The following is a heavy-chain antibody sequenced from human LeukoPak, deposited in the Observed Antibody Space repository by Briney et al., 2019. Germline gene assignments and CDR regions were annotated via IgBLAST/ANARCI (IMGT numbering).Heavy chain of an antibody. D-gene: IGHD3-22*01. Sequence: GSLRLSCAASGFTFSSYGMSWVRQAPGKGLEWVSAISGSGGSTYYADSVRGRFTISRDNSRNTLYLQMNSLRAEDTAVYYCAPTNGYYYYFGYWGQGTLVTVSS. CDR1: GFTFSSYG. CDR3: APTNGYYYYFGY. CDR2: ISGSGGST. J-gene: IGHJ4*02. V-gene: IGHV3-23*01.